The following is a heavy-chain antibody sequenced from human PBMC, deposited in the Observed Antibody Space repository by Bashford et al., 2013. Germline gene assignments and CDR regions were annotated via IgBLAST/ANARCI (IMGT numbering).Heavy chain of an antibody. J-gene: IGHJ6*02. V-gene: IGHV3-21*01. D-gene: IGHD4-17*01. CDR2: SSSSYI. Sequence: SSSSYIYYADSVKGRFTISRDNAKNSLYLQMNSLRAEDTAVYYCARDFYGDDHNYYYYGMDVWGQGTTVTVSS. CDR3: ARDFYGDDHNYYYYGMDV.